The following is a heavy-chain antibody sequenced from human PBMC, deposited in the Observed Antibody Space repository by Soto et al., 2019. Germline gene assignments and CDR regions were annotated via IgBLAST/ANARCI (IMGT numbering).Heavy chain of an antibody. V-gene: IGHV4-31*01. CDR3: ARDLMRGEQD. Sequence: QVQLQESGPGLVKPSQTLSLTCTVSGGSISSGGYYWSWIRQHPGKGLEWIGYIYYSGSTYYNPTLKXXVXIXXDTSKNQFSLKLSSVTAADTAVYYCARDLMRGEQDWGQGTLVTVSS. J-gene: IGHJ4*02. D-gene: IGHD3-16*01. CDR1: GGSISSGGYY. CDR2: IYYSGST.